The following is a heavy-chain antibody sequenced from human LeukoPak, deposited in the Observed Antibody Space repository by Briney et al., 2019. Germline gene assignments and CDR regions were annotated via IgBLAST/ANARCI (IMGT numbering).Heavy chain of an antibody. CDR1: GGTFSSYA. J-gene: IGHJ4*02. Sequence: SVKVSCKASGGTFSSYAISWVRQAPGQGLEWMGGIIPIFGTANYAQKFQGRVTITTDESTSTAYMELSSMRSEDTAVYYCARATMVRGVIMKYFDYWGQGTLVTVSS. CDR2: IIPIFGTA. D-gene: IGHD3-10*01. CDR3: ARATMVRGVIMKYFDY. V-gene: IGHV1-69*05.